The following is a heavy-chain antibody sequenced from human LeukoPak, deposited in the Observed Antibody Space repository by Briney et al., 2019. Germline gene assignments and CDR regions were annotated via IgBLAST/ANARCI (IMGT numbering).Heavy chain of an antibody. D-gene: IGHD6-13*01. CDR2: IHSGGST. CDR3: ARDQLCGYTNSCGFDY. J-gene: IGHJ4*02. Sequence: GGSLRLSCAASGFTVSSNYMSWVRQAPGKGLEWVSVIHSGGSTYYTDSVKGRFTISRDNSKNTLYPQMNSLRAEDAAMYYCARDQLCGYTNSCGFDYWGQGTLVTVSS. V-gene: IGHV3-53*01. CDR1: GFTVSSNY.